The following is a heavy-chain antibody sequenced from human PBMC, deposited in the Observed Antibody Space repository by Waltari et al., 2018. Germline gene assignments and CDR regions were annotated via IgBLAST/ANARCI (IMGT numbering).Heavy chain of an antibody. V-gene: IGHV3-66*02. CDR3: ARATATGATPEY. J-gene: IGHJ4*02. Sequence: EVQLVESGGDLVQPGGSLRLSCAASGFPVRNNYITWVRQAPGKGLEWVSIIYAGGTTYYADSVKGRFTISRDSSKNTVNLQMNILRPEDSAVYYCARATATGATPEYWGQGTLVTVSS. D-gene: IGHD7-27*01. CDR1: GFPVRNNY. CDR2: IYAGGTT.